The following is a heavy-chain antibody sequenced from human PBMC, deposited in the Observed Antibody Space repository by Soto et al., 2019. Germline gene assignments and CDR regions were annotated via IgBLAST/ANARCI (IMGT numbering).Heavy chain of an antibody. Sequence: VRLSCAASGVTFSSYAMIWVRQAPLKGLEWVSAISGSGGSTYYADSVKGRFTISRDNSKNTLYLQMNSLRAEDTAVYYCAKDKVVAATPNWFDPWGQGTLVTVSS. J-gene: IGHJ5*02. CDR1: GVTFSSYA. V-gene: IGHV3-23*01. CDR2: ISGSGGST. D-gene: IGHD2-15*01. CDR3: AKDKVVAATPNWFDP.